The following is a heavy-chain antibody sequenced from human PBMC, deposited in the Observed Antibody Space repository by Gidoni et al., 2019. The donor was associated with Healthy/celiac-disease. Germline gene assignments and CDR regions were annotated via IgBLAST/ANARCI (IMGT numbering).Heavy chain of an antibody. D-gene: IGHD4-17*01. Sequence: QMQLVQSGPEVKKPGTSVKVSCKASGFPFTSSAVQWVRQARGHRLAWIGWIVVGRGNTNYEQKFQGRGTITRDMATSTAYMELSSLRSEDTAVYYCAADKVGMTTVVNGFDPWGQGTLVTVSS. CDR2: IVVGRGNT. CDR3: AADKVGMTTVVNGFDP. CDR1: GFPFTSSA. V-gene: IGHV1-58*01. J-gene: IGHJ5*02.